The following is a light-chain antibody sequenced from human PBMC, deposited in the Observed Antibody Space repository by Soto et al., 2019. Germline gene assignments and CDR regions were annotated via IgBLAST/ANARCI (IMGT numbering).Light chain of an antibody. CDR1: SSDVGSYNY. CDR3: SSFTNSNTYV. CDR2: DVS. J-gene: IGLJ1*01. Sequence: QSALTQPASVSGSPGQSITISCTGTSSDVGSYNYVSWYQQHPSKAPKLMIHDVSNRPSGVSNRFSGSKSGNTASLTFSGLQAEDEADYYCSSFTNSNTYVFGTGTKVTAL. V-gene: IGLV2-14*01.